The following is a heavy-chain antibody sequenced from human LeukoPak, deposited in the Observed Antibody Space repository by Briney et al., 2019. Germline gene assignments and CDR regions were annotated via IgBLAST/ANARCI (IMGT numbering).Heavy chain of an antibody. V-gene: IGHV1-69*04. Sequence: ASVKVSCKASGGTFSSYAISWVRQAPGQGLEWMGRIIPILGIANYAQKFQGRVTITADKSTSTAYMELSSLRSEDTAVYYCASYSYGYLGYFDYWGQGTLVTVSP. CDR2: IIPILGIA. J-gene: IGHJ4*02. CDR3: ASYSYGYLGYFDY. D-gene: IGHD5-18*01. CDR1: GGTFSSYA.